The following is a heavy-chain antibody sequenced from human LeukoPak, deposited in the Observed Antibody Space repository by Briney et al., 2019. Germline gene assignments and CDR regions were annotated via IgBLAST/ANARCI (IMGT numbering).Heavy chain of an antibody. V-gene: IGHV3-30*02. J-gene: IGHJ4*02. CDR3: AKGEDLTGYYNYYFDY. CDR2: IRYDGSNK. D-gene: IGHD3-9*01. Sequence: GGSLRLSCAASGFTFSIYGMHWVRQAPGKGLEWVAFIRYDGSNKYYADSVKGRFTISRDNSKNTLYLQMNSLRAEDTAVYYCAKGEDLTGYYNYYFDYWGQGTLVTVSS. CDR1: GFTFSIYG.